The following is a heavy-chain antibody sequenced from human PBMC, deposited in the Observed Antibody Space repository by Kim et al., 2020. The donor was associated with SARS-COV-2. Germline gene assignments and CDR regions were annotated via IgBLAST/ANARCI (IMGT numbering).Heavy chain of an antibody. D-gene: IGHD1-26*01. CDR2: IHDAGST. V-gene: IGHV3-53*01. Sequence: GGSLRLSCAVSGSSVRSSYMTWVRQAPGKGLEWVSAIHDAGSTYYADSVKGRFTISRDIPKDTLYLQMNSLIADDTAVYYCSRSTVGAYFDYWGQGSLV. J-gene: IGHJ4*02. CDR3: SRSTVGAYFDY. CDR1: GSSVRSSY.